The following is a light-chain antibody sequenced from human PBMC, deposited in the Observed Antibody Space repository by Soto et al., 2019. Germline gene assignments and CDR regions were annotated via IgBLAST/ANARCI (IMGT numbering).Light chain of an antibody. Sequence: EIVLTQSPGTLSLSPGERATLSCRASQSVSSSYLAWYQQKPGQAPRLLIYGASSRATGIPDRFSGSGSGTDFTLTIIRLEPEDFAVYYCQQYGSSPWTFGQWTKVEIK. CDR1: QSVSSSY. J-gene: IGKJ1*01. CDR2: GAS. CDR3: QQYGSSPWT. V-gene: IGKV3-20*01.